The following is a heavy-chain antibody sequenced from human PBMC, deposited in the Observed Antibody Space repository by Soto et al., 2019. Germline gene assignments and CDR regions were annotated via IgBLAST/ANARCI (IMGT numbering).Heavy chain of an antibody. J-gene: IGHJ4*02. CDR2: ISGSGGST. CDR1: GFTFSSYA. V-gene: IGHV3-23*01. D-gene: IGHD2-15*01. CDR3: AKDPFRQGGTSYYFDY. Sequence: EVQLLESGGGLVQPGGSLRLSCAASGFTFSSYAMSWVRQAPGKGLEWVSAISGSGGSTYYADSVKGRFTISRDNSKNMLYLQMNSLRAEDTAVYYCAKDPFRQGGTSYYFDYWGQGTLVTVSS.